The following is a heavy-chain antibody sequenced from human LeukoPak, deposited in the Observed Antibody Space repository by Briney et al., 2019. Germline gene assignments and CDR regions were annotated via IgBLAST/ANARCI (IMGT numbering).Heavy chain of an antibody. V-gene: IGHV1-18*01. CDR1: GYTFTSYG. J-gene: IGHJ4*02. CDR2: ISAYNGNT. Sequence: GPVKVSCNASGYTFTSYGISWVRQAPGQGLEWMGWISAYNGNTNYAQKLQGRVTMTTDTSTSTAYMELRSLRSDDTAVYYCARDGFRDSSGWYDYWGQGTLVTVSS. D-gene: IGHD6-19*01. CDR3: ARDGFRDSSGWYDY.